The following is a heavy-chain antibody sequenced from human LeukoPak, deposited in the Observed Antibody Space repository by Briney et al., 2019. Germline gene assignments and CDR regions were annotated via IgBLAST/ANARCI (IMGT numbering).Heavy chain of an antibody. V-gene: IGHV3-23*01. CDR2: ISGGGDKA. Sequence: PGGSLRLSCAASGFTFTTYAINWVRQAPGKGLEWVSGISGGGDKAYYADYVNGRFTISRDNSKHTVSHQMSSLRAEDTALYYCAKDLALAGTGGGFDAWGQGTRVAVSS. CDR3: AKDLALAGTGGGFDA. CDR1: GFTFTTYA. J-gene: IGHJ3*01. D-gene: IGHD6-19*01.